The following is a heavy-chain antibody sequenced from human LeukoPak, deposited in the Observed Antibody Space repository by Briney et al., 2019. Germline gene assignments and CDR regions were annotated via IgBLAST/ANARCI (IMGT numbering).Heavy chain of an antibody. CDR3: AREGATTSFDY. CDR2: ISSSSTTI. Sequence: PGGSLRLSCAASGFTFSSYSMIWVRQAPGKGLEWVSYISSSSTTIYYADSVKGRFTISRDNSKNTLYLQMNSLRAEDTAVYYCAREGATTSFDYWGQGTLVTVSS. CDR1: GFTFSSYS. V-gene: IGHV3-48*01. J-gene: IGHJ4*02. D-gene: IGHD1-26*01.